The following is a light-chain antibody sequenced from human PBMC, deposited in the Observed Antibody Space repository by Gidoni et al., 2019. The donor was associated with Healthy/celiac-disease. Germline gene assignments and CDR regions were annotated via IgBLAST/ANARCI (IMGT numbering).Light chain of an antibody. CDR3: QKYNSALLFT. Sequence: DIQMTQSPSSLSASVGDRVTITCRASQGISNYLAWYQQKPGKIPKLLIYAASTLQSGVPSRFSGSGSGTDFTLTISSLQPEDVATYYCQKYNSALLFTFGPGTKVGIK. V-gene: IGKV1-27*01. J-gene: IGKJ3*01. CDR1: QGISNY. CDR2: AAS.